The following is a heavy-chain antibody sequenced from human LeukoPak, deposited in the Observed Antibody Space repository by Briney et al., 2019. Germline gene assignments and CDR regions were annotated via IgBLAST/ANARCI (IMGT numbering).Heavy chain of an antibody. CDR2: MNPNSGNT. Sequence: GASVKVSCKASGYTFTNYDINWVRQATGQGLEWMGWMNPNSGNTGYAQKFQGRVSMTRNTSISTAYMELSSLRSEGTAVYYCARGIGSTTVTTLEYYFDYWGQGTLVTVSS. V-gene: IGHV1-8*01. CDR3: ARGIGSTTVTTLEYYFDY. J-gene: IGHJ4*02. CDR1: GYTFTNYD. D-gene: IGHD4-17*01.